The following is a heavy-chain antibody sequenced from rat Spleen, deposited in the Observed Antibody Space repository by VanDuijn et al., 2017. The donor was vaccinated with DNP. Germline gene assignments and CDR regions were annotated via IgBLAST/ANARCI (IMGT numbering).Heavy chain of an antibody. V-gene: IGHV5-7*01. CDR2: INTDGDTT. CDR1: GFSFSDYN. D-gene: IGHD1-7*01. J-gene: IGHJ3*01. CDR3: ATSSYFGYDYGFAY. Sequence: EVQLVESGGGLVQPGRSLKLSCAASGFSFSDYNMAWVRQAPKKGLEWVATINTDGDTTYYPDSVKGRFTVSRDNAENTVCLQMNSLRSEDTATYYCATSSYFGYDYGFAYWGQGTLVTVSS.